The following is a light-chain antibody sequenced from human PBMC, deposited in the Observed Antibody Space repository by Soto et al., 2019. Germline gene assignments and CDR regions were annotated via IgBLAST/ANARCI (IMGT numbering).Light chain of an antibody. CDR1: QSFSNF. V-gene: IGKV1-5*03. J-gene: IGKJ2*01. CDR2: KTS. Sequence: DIQMTQSPSTLSASVGDSVTITCRASQSFSNFLDWFQQKPGKAPKLLIFKTSSLQSGVPSRFSGSGSGTEFTLTISSLQPGDFATYYCHQYYSYPFTFGQGTKVDIK. CDR3: HQYYSYPFT.